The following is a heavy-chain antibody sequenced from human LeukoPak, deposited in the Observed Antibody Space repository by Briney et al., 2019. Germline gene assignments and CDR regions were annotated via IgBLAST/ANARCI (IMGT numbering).Heavy chain of an antibody. V-gene: IGHV3-11*01. CDR2: ISSSGSTI. D-gene: IGHD3-22*01. J-gene: IGHJ4*02. CDR1: GFTFSDYY. Sequence: PGGSLRLSCAASGFTFSDYYMSWIRQAPGKGLEWVSYISSSGSTIYYADSVKGRFTISRDNAKNSLNLQMNSLRAEDTAVYYCARDRYYYDSSGYYSIYDYWGQGTLVTVSS. CDR3: ARDRYYYDSSGYYSIYDY.